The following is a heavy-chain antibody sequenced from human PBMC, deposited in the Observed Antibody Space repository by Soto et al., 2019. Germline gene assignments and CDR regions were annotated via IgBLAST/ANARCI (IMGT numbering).Heavy chain of an antibody. V-gene: IGHV4-59*01. D-gene: IGHD1-26*01. J-gene: IGHJ3*02. CDR1: GGSISSYY. Sequence: SETLSLTCTVSGGSISSYYWSWIRQPPGKGLEWIGYIYYSGSTNYNPSLKSRVTISVDTSKNQFSLKLSSVTAADTAVYYCARGVGSGNAFDIWGQGTMVTVSS. CDR2: IYYSGST. CDR3: ARGVGSGNAFDI.